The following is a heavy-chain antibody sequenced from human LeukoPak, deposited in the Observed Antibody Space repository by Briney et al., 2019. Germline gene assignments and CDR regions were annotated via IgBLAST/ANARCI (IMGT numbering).Heavy chain of an antibody. D-gene: IGHD4-11*01. V-gene: IGHV3-74*01. J-gene: IGHJ4*02. Sequence: PGGSLRLSCAASGFAFSSYWMHWVRQAPGKGLVWVSNIKSDGSSTNYADSVKGRFTISRDNAKNTLYLQMNSLRAEDTALYYCAKDRVGYSNYFDYWGQGTLVTVSS. CDR3: AKDRVGYSNYFDY. CDR2: IKSDGSST. CDR1: GFAFSSYW.